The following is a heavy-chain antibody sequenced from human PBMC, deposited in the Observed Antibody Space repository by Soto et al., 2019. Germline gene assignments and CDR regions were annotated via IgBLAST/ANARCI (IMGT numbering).Heavy chain of an antibody. CDR2: ISGYNGDA. V-gene: IGHV1-18*01. CDR1: GYTFTRYG. D-gene: IGHD3-10*01. Sequence: QGQLVQSGAEVKMPGASVKVSCKASGYTFTRYGISWVRQAPGQGLQWMGWISGYNGDANYAQRFQGRVRMTIDTSTTTAYMELRPLTSDDTAVYYCAKNGQPPYYSYGLDVWGQGTTVTVSS. CDR3: AKNGQPPYYSYGLDV. J-gene: IGHJ6*02.